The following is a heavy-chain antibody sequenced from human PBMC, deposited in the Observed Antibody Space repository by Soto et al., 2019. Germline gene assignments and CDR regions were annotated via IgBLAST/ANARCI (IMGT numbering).Heavy chain of an antibody. Sequence: PVESGGGLVKPGGSLRLSCAASGFTFYNYNMNWVRQAPGKGLEWVSSISSNSDYIWYADSVEGRFTVSRDNAKNSLFLQMNGLRDEDTAVYYCARDTFTYSRGFMRGRYSGLDVWGQGTTVTVS. CDR1: GFTFYNYN. CDR2: ISSNSDYI. CDR3: ARDTFTYSRGFMRGRYSGLDV. D-gene: IGHD3-10*01. J-gene: IGHJ6*02. V-gene: IGHV3-21*01.